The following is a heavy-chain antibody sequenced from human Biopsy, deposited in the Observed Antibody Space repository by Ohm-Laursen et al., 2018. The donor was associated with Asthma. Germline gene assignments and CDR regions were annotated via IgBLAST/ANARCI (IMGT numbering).Heavy chain of an antibody. CDR1: GFTFSSYG. Sequence: SLRLSCAASGFTFSSYGMYWVRQAPGKGLEWAAVISYDGSNKYYADSVKGRFTISRDNSKNTLYLQMNSLRAEDTAVYYCAKDTEGRYDFWSGLSYNYYGMDVWGQGTTVTVS. J-gene: IGHJ6*02. CDR2: ISYDGSNK. CDR3: AKDTEGRYDFWSGLSYNYYGMDV. V-gene: IGHV3-30*18. D-gene: IGHD3-3*01.